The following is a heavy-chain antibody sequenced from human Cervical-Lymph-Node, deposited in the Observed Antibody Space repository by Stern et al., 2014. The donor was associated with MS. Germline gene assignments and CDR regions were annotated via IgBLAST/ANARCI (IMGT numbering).Heavy chain of an antibody. J-gene: IGHJ4*02. CDR3: ARGATINDFDY. D-gene: IGHD5-12*01. V-gene: IGHV4-31*03. CDR2: IDNTGNS. CDR1: GASVSSTVYY. Sequence: QVQLQESGPGLVKPSQTVSLTCTVSGASVSSTVYYWSWIRQHPGEGLEWIGYIDNTGNSYYNPSLKSRVTISVDTSKNHFSLRLNSVTAADTAVYYCARGATINDFDYWGQGALVTVSS.